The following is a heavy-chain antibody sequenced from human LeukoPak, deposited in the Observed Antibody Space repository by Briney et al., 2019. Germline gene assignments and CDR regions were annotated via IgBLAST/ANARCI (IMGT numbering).Heavy chain of an antibody. CDR2: INPSGGST. D-gene: IGHD3-16*01. V-gene: IGHV1-46*01. CDR1: GYTFTSYY. Sequence: ASVKVSCKASGYTFTSYYMHWVRQAPGQGLEWMGIINPSGGSTSYAQKFQGRVTMTRDMSTSTVYMELSSLRAEDTAVFYCARLLETYDYVWGSYGFDSWGQGTLVTVSS. CDR3: ARLLETYDYVWGSYGFDS. J-gene: IGHJ4*02.